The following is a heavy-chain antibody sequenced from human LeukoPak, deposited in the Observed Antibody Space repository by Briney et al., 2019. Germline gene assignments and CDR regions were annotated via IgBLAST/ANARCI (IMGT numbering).Heavy chain of an antibody. Sequence: ASVKVSCKASGYTFRSYDINWVRQAPGQGLEWLGWMNPNSGNTGYAPKFQGRVTMTRVTSINTAYMELTSLRSEDTAVYFCVRGDLPTTVHNDPFNIWGQGTMVTVST. J-gene: IGHJ3*02. CDR1: GYTFRSYD. CDR3: VRGDLPTTVHNDPFNI. CDR2: MNPNSGNT. D-gene: IGHD4-11*01. V-gene: IGHV1-8*01.